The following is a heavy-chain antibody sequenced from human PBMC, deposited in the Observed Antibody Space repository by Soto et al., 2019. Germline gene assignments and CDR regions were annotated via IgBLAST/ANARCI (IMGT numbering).Heavy chain of an antibody. D-gene: IGHD4-17*01. CDR2: IYYSGST. CDR1: CGSISSYY. Sequence: SETLSLTCTVSCGSISSYYWSWIRQPPGKGLEWIGYIYYSGSTNYNPSLKSRVTISVDTSKNQFSLKLSSVTAADTAVYYCARGSDYVGWFDPWGQGTLVTVSS. CDR3: ARGSDYVGWFDP. V-gene: IGHV4-59*01. J-gene: IGHJ5*02.